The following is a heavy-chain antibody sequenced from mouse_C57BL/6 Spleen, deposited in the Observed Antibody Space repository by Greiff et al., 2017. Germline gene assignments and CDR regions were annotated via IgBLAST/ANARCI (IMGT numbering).Heavy chain of an antibody. J-gene: IGHJ3*01. CDR1: GYTFTSYW. D-gene: IGHD2-1*01. V-gene: IGHV1-74*01. CDR3: AMGNYVCWFAY. CDR2: IHPSDSDT. Sequence: QVQLQQPGAELVKPGASVKVSCKASGYTFTSYWMHWVKQRPGQGLEWIGRIHPSDSDTNYNQKFKGKATLTVDKSSSTAYMQISSLTSEDSAVYYFAMGNYVCWFAYWGQGPLVTVSA.